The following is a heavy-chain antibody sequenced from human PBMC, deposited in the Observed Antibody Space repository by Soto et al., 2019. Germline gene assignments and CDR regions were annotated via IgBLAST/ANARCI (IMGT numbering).Heavy chain of an antibody. D-gene: IGHD6-6*01. CDR3: AKFQGARIAAPWWRVFDI. V-gene: IGHV3-23*01. Sequence: EVQLLESGGGLVQPGGSLRLSCAASGFTFSSYAMSWVRQAPGKGLEWVSAISGSGSSTYYADSVKGRFTISRDNSKNTLYLQMSSMRAEDAAVYYCAKFQGARIAAPWWRVFDIWGQGTMVTVSS. J-gene: IGHJ3*02. CDR2: ISGSGSST. CDR1: GFTFSSYA.